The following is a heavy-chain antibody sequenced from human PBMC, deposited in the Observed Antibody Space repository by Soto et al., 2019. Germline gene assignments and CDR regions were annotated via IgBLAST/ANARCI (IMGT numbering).Heavy chain of an antibody. J-gene: IGHJ6*02. D-gene: IGHD2-21*02. Sequence: DVQLVESGGAVVQPGESLRLSCEVSGFTFSMYSMTWVRQAPGKGLEWVAKIPQEGGDGHYADSVKGRFTISRDNPKNSVFLQMNNLRAADTAVYYLARDQLILPAHYFFYGSDVWGQGATGTVS. CDR2: IPQEGGDG. V-gene: IGHV3-7*03. CDR1: GFTFSMYS. CDR3: ARDQLILPAHYFFYGSDV.